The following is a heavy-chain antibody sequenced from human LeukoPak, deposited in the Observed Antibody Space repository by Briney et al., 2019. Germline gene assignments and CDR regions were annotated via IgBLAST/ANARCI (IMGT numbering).Heavy chain of an antibody. CDR2: IYYSGST. CDR3: ARMDYYGSGSYRPDDAFDI. Sequence: SETLSLTCTVSGGSISSYYWSWIRQPPGKGLEWIGYIYYSGSTNYNPSLKSRVTMSVDTSKNQFSLKLSSVTAADTAVYYCARMDYYGSGSYRPDDAFDIWGQGTMVTVSS. V-gene: IGHV4-59*08. J-gene: IGHJ3*02. CDR1: GGSISSYY. D-gene: IGHD3-10*01.